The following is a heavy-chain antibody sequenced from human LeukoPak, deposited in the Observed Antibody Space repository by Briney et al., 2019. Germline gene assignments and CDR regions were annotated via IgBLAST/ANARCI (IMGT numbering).Heavy chain of an antibody. CDR1: GYTFTSYD. CDR3: ARGGTYYYDSSGYYYVPRRDYYTDV. V-gene: IGHV1-8*01. J-gene: IGHJ6*03. CDR2: MNPNSGNT. D-gene: IGHD3-22*01. Sequence: GASVTVSYKASGYTFTSYDINWVRQATAQGLEWMGWMNPNSGNTGYPQKFQGRVTMTRNTSISTAYMELSSLRSEDTAVYYCARGGTYYYDSSGYYYVPRRDYYTDVWGKGTTVTVSS.